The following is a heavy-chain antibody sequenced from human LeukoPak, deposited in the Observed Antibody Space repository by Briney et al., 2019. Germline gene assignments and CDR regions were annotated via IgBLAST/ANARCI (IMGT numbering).Heavy chain of an antibody. CDR3: AREGIRGVEIDY. Sequence: GGSLRLSCAASGFTFSSYGMHWVRQAPGKGLEWVAFIRYDGSNKYYADSVKGRFTISRDNAKNTLYLQMNSLRAEDTAVYYCAREGIRGVEIDYWGQGTLVTVS. J-gene: IGHJ4*02. CDR2: IRYDGSNK. D-gene: IGHD3-10*01. V-gene: IGHV3-30*02. CDR1: GFTFSSYG.